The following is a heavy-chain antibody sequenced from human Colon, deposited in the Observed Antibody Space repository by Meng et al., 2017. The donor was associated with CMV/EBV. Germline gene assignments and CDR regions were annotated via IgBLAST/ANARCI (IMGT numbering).Heavy chain of an antibody. J-gene: IGHJ4*02. V-gene: IGHV4-59*01. D-gene: IGHD1-26*01. CDR3: AREKKVGWELSLDY. Sequence: GSLRLSCTVSGVSISSDYWSWIRQPPGKGLEWIGNIHNGGHTYYNSSLKSRLTISVDTYKNQFSLRLTSVTAADTAIYYCAREKKVGWELSLDYWGQGTLVTVSS. CDR2: IHNGGHT. CDR1: GVSISSDY.